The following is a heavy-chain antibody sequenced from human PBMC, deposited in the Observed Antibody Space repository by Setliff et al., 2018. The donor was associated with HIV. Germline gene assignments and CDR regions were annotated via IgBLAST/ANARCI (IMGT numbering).Heavy chain of an antibody. J-gene: IGHJ4*02. CDR3: ARQFRYPNRAVAGVDY. V-gene: IGHV4-39*01. CDR1: GGSISNNSYY. Sequence: SETLSLTCTVSGGSISNNSYYWGWVRQPPGKGLELIGNLFYNGNTSYTPSLKSRVTISVDTSKNQFSLKLSSVTAADTAIYFCARQFRYPNRAVAGVDYWGQGTLVTVSS. D-gene: IGHD6-19*01. CDR2: LFYNGNT.